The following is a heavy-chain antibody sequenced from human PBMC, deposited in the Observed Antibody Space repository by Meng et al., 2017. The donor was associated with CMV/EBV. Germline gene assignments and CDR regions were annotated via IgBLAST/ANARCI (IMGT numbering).Heavy chain of an antibody. D-gene: IGHD3-22*01. CDR3: AADLYSGYEKYYDSSGYYY. V-gene: IGHV1-58*01. CDR2: IVVGSGNT. Sequence: KISCKASGFTFTSSAVQWVRQARGQRLEWIGWIVVGSGNTNYAQKLQERVTITRDMSTSTAYMELSSLRSEDTAVYYCAADLYSGYEKYYDSSGYYYWGQGTLVTVSS. CDR1: GFTFTSSA. J-gene: IGHJ4*02.